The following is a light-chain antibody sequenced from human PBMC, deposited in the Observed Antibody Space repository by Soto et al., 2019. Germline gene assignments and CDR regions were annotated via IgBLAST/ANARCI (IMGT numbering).Light chain of an antibody. J-gene: IGLJ1*01. CDR2: EVS. Sequence: QSALTQPASVSGSPGQSITISCTGTSSDVGGYNYVSWYQQHPGKAPKLMIYEVSSRPSGVSNRFSASKSGNTASLTISGLQAEDEADYYCSSYTTSSTLVFGPGTKVTVL. CDR3: SSYTTSSTLV. V-gene: IGLV2-14*01. CDR1: SSDVGGYNY.